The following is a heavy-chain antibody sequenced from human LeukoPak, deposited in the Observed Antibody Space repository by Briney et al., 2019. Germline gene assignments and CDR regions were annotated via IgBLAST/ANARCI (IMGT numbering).Heavy chain of an antibody. Sequence: SSETLSLTCTVSGGSISSYYWSWIRQPPGKGLEWIGYIYSSGSTNYNPSLKGRVTISVDTSNNQFSLKLSSVTAADTAVYYCARGHSYGYGWFDPWGQGTLVTVSS. D-gene: IGHD5-18*01. CDR3: ARGHSYGYGWFDP. J-gene: IGHJ5*02. CDR2: IYSSGST. CDR1: GGSISSYY. V-gene: IGHV4-59*01.